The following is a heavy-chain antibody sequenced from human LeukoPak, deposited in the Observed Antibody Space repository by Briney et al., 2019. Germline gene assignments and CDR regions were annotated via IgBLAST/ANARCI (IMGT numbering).Heavy chain of an antibody. CDR1: GGSISSYY. Sequence: PSETLSLTCTVSGGSISSYYWSWLRQPPGKGLEWIGYIYYSGSTNLNPSLKSRVTMSVDTSKNQFFLKLSSVTAADTAVYYCARLDIIVVPAAQDYYYYMDVWGKGTTVTVSS. D-gene: IGHD2-2*01. J-gene: IGHJ6*03. CDR3: ARLDIIVVPAAQDYYYYMDV. CDR2: IYYSGST. V-gene: IGHV4-59*12.